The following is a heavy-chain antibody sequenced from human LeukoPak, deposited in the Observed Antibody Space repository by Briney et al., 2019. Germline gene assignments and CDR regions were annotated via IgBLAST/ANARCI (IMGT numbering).Heavy chain of an antibody. CDR1: GGSISTYY. D-gene: IGHD6-25*01. Sequence: PSETLSLICTVSGGSISTYYWSWIRQPAGKGPEWIGGTNTNGNTNYNPSLKSRVTMSVDTSKTHFSLNLSSVTAADSAVYYCARERLGFRVDVWGKGTMVTVSS. V-gene: IGHV4-4*07. CDR3: ARERLGFRVDV. CDR2: TNTNGNT. J-gene: IGHJ6*04.